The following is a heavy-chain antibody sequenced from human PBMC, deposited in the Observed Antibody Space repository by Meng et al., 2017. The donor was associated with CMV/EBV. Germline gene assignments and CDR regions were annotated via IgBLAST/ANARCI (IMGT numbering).Heavy chain of an antibody. J-gene: IGHJ4*02. Sequence: GESLKISCAASGFTFSSYGMHWVRQAPGKGLEWVAFIRYDGSNKYYADSVKGRFTISRDNSKNTLYLQMNSLRAEDTAVYYCAKDHFRPTFTITMVEGYYFDYWGQGTLVTVSS. CDR1: GFTFSSYG. V-gene: IGHV3-30*02. CDR2: IRYDGSNK. D-gene: IGHD3-10*01. CDR3: AKDHFRPTFTITMVEGYYFDY.